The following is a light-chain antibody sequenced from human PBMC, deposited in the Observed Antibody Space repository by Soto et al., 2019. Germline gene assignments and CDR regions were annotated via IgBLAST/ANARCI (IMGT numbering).Light chain of an antibody. CDR1: SSDVGGYEY. J-gene: IGLJ2*01. CDR3: SSYISSSRVI. V-gene: IGLV2-14*01. Sequence: QSALTQPPSASGSPGQSVTISCTGSSSDVGGYEYVSWYQQHPGKAPKLIIYEVSNRPSGVSDRFSGSKSGNTASLTISGLQAEDEADYYCSSYISSSRVIFGGGTKLTVL. CDR2: EVS.